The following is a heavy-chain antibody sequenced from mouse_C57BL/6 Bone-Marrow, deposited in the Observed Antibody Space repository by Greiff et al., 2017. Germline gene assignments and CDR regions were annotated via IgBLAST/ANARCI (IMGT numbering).Heavy chain of an antibody. CDR2: ISGGGGNT. CDR1: GFTFSSYT. CDR3: GRRYYFDY. Sequence: EVQVVESGGGLVKPGGSLKLSCAASGFTFSSYTMSWVRQTPEKRLEWVATISGGGGNTYYPDSVKGRFTISRDNATNTQYLQLSSLRSEDTALYYCGRRYYFDYWGRGTTLTVSS. J-gene: IGHJ2*01. V-gene: IGHV5-9*01.